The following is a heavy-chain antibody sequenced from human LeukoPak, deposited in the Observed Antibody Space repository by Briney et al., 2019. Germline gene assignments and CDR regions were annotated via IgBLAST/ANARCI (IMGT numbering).Heavy chain of an antibody. CDR1: GYTFTDYY. V-gene: IGHV1-2*02. CDR3: ARDGTGAGAFDI. J-gene: IGHJ3*02. D-gene: IGHD1-1*01. Sequence: ASVKVSCKGSGYTFTDYYMHWVRQAPGQELEWMGWINPNSGGTSYAQKFQGRVTMTRDTSINTAYMELSRLRSDDTAVYYCARDGTGAGAFDIWGQGTMVTVSS. CDR2: INPNSGGT.